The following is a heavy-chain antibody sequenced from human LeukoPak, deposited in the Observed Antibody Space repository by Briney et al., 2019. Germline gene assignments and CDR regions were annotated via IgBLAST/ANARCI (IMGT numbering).Heavy chain of an antibody. CDR1: GGSFSGYY. V-gene: IGHV4-34*01. CDR3: ARESSGWLLYYFDY. D-gene: IGHD6-19*01. Sequence: SETLSLTCAVYGGSFSGYYWSWIRQSPGKGLEWIGEINHSGSPNYNPSLKSRVTISVDTSKNQFSLKLSSVTAADTAVYYCARESSGWLLYYFDYWGQGTLVTVSS. CDR2: INHSGSP. J-gene: IGHJ4*02.